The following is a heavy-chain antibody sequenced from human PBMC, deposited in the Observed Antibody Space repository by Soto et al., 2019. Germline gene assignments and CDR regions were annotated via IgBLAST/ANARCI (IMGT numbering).Heavy chain of an antibody. CDR1: GFTFDDYS. CDR3: AKNILPNSSSWAPGAFDT. D-gene: IGHD6-13*01. Sequence: GGSLRLSCAASGFTFDDYSMHWVRQAPGKGLEWVSGISWNSGSIGYADSVKGRFTISRDNAKKSLYLQMNSLRAEDTALYYCAKNILPNSSSWAPGAFDTWGQGTMVTVSS. J-gene: IGHJ3*02. CDR2: ISWNSGSI. V-gene: IGHV3-9*01.